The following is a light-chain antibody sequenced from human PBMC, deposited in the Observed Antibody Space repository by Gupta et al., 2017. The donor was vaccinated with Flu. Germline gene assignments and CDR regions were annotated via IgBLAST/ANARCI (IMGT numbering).Light chain of an antibody. CDR1: QGISNY. V-gene: IGKV1-9*01. CDR2: VAS. CDR3: QQLDRYPPT. J-gene: IGKJ2*01. Sequence: DIQLTQSPSFLSASVGDEVSITCRASQGISNYLDWYQHKPGKAPKLLIYVASILQSGVPSRFSGSGYGTEFTLTISTLQPEDFATYYCQQLDRYPPTFGQGTKLEIK.